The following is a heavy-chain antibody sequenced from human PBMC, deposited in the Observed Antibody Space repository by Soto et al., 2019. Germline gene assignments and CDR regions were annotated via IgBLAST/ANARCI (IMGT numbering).Heavy chain of an antibody. Sequence: EVQLVESGGGLIQPGGSLRLSCKGSGFSFSDYSFNWIRQSPGKGLERISYVSSRRTITFYADSVKGRFTISRDNAKKSVYLQMNRLRNEDTAVYYCARHGYGDSFDHWGRGTLVTVSS. CDR2: VSSRRTIT. D-gene: IGHD4-17*01. V-gene: IGHV3-48*02. J-gene: IGHJ4*02. CDR1: GFSFSDYS. CDR3: ARHGYGDSFDH.